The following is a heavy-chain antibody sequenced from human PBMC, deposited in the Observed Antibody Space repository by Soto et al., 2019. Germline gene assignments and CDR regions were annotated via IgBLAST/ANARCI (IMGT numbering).Heavy chain of an antibody. D-gene: IGHD6-19*01. CDR1: GYTFTSYA. V-gene: IGHV1-8*02. Sequence: GASVKVSCKASGYTFTSYAMHWVRQAPGQRLEWMGWMNPNSGNTGYAQKFQGRVTMTRNTSISTAYMELSSLRSEDTAVYYCARATRLSSGWYDSGIDYWGQGTLVTVSS. CDR3: ARATRLSSGWYDSGIDY. CDR2: MNPNSGNT. J-gene: IGHJ4*02.